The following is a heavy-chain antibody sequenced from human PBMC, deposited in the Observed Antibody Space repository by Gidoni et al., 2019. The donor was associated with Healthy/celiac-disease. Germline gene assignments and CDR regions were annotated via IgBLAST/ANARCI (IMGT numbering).Heavy chain of an antibody. V-gene: IGHV1-46*01. CDR2: INPSGGST. CDR1: GYTFPSYY. D-gene: IGHD6-13*01. J-gene: IGHJ6*02. Sequence: QLVQSGADVKKPGPSVKVSSMSSGYTFPSYYMHWVRQAPGQGLEWMGIINPSGGSTSYAQKFQGRVTMTRDTSTSTVYMELSSLRSEDTAVYYCARFRDYSSSWYYGMDVWGQGTTVTVSS. CDR3: ARFRDYSSSWYYGMDV.